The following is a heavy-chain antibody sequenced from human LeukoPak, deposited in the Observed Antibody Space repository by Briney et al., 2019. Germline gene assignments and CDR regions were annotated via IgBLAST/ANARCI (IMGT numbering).Heavy chain of an antibody. CDR3: AREVGVVPAAPNWFDP. D-gene: IGHD2-2*01. CDR2: IYTSGST. J-gene: IGHJ5*02. Sequence: SETLSLTCTVSGGSISSYYWSWIRQPAGKGLEWIGRIYTSGSTNYNPSLKSRVTMSVDTSKNQFSLKLSSVTAADTAVYYCAREVGVVPAAPNWFDPWGQGTLATVSS. CDR1: GGSISSYY. V-gene: IGHV4-4*07.